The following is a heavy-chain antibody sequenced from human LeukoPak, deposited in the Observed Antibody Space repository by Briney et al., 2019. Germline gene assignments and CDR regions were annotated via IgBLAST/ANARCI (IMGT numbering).Heavy chain of an antibody. CDR3: AKDLGYSYGYNWFDP. Sequence: PGGSLRLSCAASGFTFSSYAVSWVRQAPGKGLEWVSAISGSGGSTYYADSVKGRFTISRDNSKNTLYLQMNSLRAEDTAVYYCAKDLGYSYGYNWFDPWGQGTLVTVSS. V-gene: IGHV3-23*01. J-gene: IGHJ5*02. CDR2: ISGSGGST. CDR1: GFTFSSYA. D-gene: IGHD5-18*01.